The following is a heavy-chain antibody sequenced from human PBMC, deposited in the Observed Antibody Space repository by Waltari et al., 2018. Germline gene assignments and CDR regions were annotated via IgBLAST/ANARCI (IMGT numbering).Heavy chain of an antibody. V-gene: IGHV3-21*01. Sequence: EVQLVGSGGGLVKPGGSLRLSCGASGFTFRSYSMTLVRQAPGKGLEWVSSISSGSSYIYYADSVKGRFTISRDNAKNSLYLQMNSLRVEDTAVYYCAREWGVMVGTAGFYFDYWGQGALVTVSS. CDR3: AREWGVMVGTAGFYFDY. CDR1: GFTFRSYS. J-gene: IGHJ4*02. D-gene: IGHD2-15*01. CDR2: ISSGSSYI.